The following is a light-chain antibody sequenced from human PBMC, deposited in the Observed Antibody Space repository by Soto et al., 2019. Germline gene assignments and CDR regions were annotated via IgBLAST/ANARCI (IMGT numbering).Light chain of an antibody. Sequence: SYELTQPPSVSVAPGQTARITCGGSNIGSKTVHWYQQRPGQAPVLAVYDDSDRPSGIPERFSGSNSGNTATLTISRVEAGDEADYFCQVWDTGSDHYVFGTGTKATVL. CDR1: NIGSKT. CDR3: QVWDTGSDHYV. J-gene: IGLJ1*01. CDR2: DDS. V-gene: IGLV3-21*02.